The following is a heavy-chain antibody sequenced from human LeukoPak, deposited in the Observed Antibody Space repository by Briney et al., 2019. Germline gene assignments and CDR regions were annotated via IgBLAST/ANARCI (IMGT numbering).Heavy chain of an antibody. CDR1: GFTFSYYG. CDR3: ARALYSGGWYGGDY. J-gene: IGHJ4*02. V-gene: IGHV3-33*01. CDR2: IWNDGNKK. Sequence: GRSLRLSCAASGFTFSYYGMHWVRQAPGKGLEWVAVIWNDGNKKYYADSVKGRFTISRDNSKNTLYLQMNGLRAEDTAIYYCARALYSGGWYGGDYWGQGTLVTVSS. D-gene: IGHD6-19*01.